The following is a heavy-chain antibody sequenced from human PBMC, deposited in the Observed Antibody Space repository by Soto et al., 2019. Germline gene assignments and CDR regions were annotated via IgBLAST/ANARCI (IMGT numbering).Heavy chain of an antibody. CDR2: ISYDGSNK. Sequence: PGGSLRLSCAASGFTFSSYGMHWVRQAPGKGLEWVAVISYDGSNKYYADSVKGRFTISRDNSKNTLYLQMNSLRAEDTAVYYCAKVGGWWLSGGFDPWGQGTLVTVSS. CDR1: GFTFSSYG. J-gene: IGHJ5*02. CDR3: AKVGGWWLSGGFDP. V-gene: IGHV3-30*18. D-gene: IGHD6-19*01.